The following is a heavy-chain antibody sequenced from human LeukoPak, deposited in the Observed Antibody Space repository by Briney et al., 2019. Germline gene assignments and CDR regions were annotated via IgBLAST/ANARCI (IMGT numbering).Heavy chain of an antibody. CDR2: ISYDGSNK. Sequence: PGGSLRLSCAASGFTFSSYGMHWVRQAPGKGLEWVAVISYDGSNKYYADSVKGRFTISRDNAKNSLYLQMNSLRAEDTAVYYCARVAYYGSGSYYCSSWGQGTLVTVSS. D-gene: IGHD3-10*01. J-gene: IGHJ5*02. V-gene: IGHV3-30*03. CDR1: GFTFSSYG. CDR3: ARVAYYGSGSYYCSS.